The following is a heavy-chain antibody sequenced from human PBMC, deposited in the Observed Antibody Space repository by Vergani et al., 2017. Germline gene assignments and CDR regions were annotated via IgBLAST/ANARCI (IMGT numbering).Heavy chain of an antibody. V-gene: IGHV3-48*01. CDR2: ISSSSSTI. D-gene: IGHD3-10*01. CDR1: GFTFSSYS. CDR3: AGRVALLWFGGAYYYGMDF. Sequence: EVQLVESGGGLVQPGGSLRLSCAASGFTFSSYSMNWVRQAPGKGLGWVSYISSSSSTIYYADSVQGRFTISRDKAKNSLYLQMNSLRAEDPAVYYCAGRVALLWFGGAYYYGMDFWGQGTTVTVSS. J-gene: IGHJ6*02.